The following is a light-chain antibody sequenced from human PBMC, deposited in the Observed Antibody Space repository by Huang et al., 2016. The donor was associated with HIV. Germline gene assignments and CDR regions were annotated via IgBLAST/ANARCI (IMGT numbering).Light chain of an antibody. V-gene: IGKV4-1*01. J-gene: IGKJ2*01. Sequence: DIVMTQSPDSLAVSLGGRATINCKSSQSIFFRSNDGKYLAWYQQKLGQPPKLVIFLASTRGSGVPDRFSGSVSGSKFTLAISNLHAEDVAVYYCQQYYTTPYTFGQGTKLDIK. CDR2: LAS. CDR1: QSIFFRSNDGKY. CDR3: QQYYTTPYT.